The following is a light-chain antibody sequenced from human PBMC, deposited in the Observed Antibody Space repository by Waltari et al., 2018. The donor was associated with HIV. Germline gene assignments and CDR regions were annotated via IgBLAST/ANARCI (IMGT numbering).Light chain of an antibody. CDR1: QNVGAF. Sequence: DIRLTQSPSTLSASAGDRVAITCRAGQNVGAFLAWYQQKPGKPPKLLIFRASMLEGGVPSRFSGSVSGSDFTLTINGLQSDDFATYYCHQYASFSGTFGQGTKVELK. CDR2: RAS. V-gene: IGKV1-5*03. CDR3: HQYASFSGT. J-gene: IGKJ1*01.